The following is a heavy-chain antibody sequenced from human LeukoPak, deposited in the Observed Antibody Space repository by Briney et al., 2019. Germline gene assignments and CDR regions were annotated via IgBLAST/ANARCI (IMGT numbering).Heavy chain of an antibody. CDR2: IYSGGST. J-gene: IGHJ4*02. CDR1: GFTVSSNY. Sequence: GRSLRLSCAASGFTVSSNYMSWVRQAPGKGLEWVSAIYSGGSTYYADSVKGRFTISRDNSKNTLYLQMNSLRAEDTAVYYCARGGGITFGGVIQFDYWGQGTLVTVSS. D-gene: IGHD3-16*02. CDR3: ARGGGITFGGVIQFDY. V-gene: IGHV3-53*01.